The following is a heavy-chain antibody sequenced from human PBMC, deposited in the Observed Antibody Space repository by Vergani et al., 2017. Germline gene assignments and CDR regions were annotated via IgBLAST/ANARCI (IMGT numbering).Heavy chain of an antibody. Sequence: VQLQESGPGLVKPSETLSLTCTVSGGSISSYDWSWFRQPPGQGLEWIGYIYYSGSTNSNPSLKSRVTISVDTSKNQFSLQLSSVTAADTAVYYCASSYSSSWHSINWFDPWGQGTLVTVSS. CDR1: GGSISSYD. V-gene: IGHV4-59*01. J-gene: IGHJ5*02. D-gene: IGHD6-13*01. CDR3: ASSYSSSWHSINWFDP. CDR2: IYYSGST.